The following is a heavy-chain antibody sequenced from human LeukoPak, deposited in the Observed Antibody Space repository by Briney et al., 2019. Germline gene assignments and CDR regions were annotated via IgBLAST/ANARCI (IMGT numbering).Heavy chain of an antibody. V-gene: IGHV1-3*01. CDR2: INAGNGNT. CDR3: ARSCSSGYYCYYGMDV. D-gene: IGHD2-2*01. CDR1: GYTFTIYA. Sequence: ASVKVSCKASGYTFTIYAMHWVRQAPGQRLEWMGWINAGNGNTKYSQKFQGRVTITRDTSASTAYMELSSLRSEDTAVYYCARSCSSGYYCYYGMDVWGQGTTVTVSS. J-gene: IGHJ6*02.